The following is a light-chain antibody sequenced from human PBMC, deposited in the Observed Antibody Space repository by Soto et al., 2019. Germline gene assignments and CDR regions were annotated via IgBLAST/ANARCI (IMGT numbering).Light chain of an antibody. CDR1: QDISSY. CDR2: GAS. V-gene: IGKV1-33*01. J-gene: IGKJ4*01. Sequence: DIQMTQSPSSLSASVGDRVTITCQASQDISSYLNWYQQKPGKAPKLLIYGASNLETGVPPRFSGSGSGTDFTLSIRSLQPEDIATYYCQQYDNLPPLTFGGGTKVEIK. CDR3: QQYDNLPPLT.